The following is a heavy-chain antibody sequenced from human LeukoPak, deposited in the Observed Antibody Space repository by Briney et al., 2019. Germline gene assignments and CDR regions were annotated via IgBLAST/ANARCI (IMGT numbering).Heavy chain of an antibody. CDR1: GFYFSSYS. J-gene: IGHJ6*03. Sequence: GGSLRLSCGASGFYFSSYSMNWVRQAPGKGLEWVSSINSGSTYMYYADSVKGRFTISRDNAKNSLHLQMYSLRAEDTAVYFCARVEATTGRNYHYYYMDVWGKGTTVTVSS. CDR2: INSGSTYM. D-gene: IGHD1-1*01. CDR3: ARVEATTGRNYHYYYMDV. V-gene: IGHV3-21*01.